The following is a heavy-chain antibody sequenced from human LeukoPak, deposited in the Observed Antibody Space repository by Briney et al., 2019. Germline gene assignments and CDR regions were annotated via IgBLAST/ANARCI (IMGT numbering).Heavy chain of an antibody. CDR3: AKDRLWFGELLSVFDY. CDR2: ISGSGGST. V-gene: IGHV3-23*01. Sequence: PGGSLRLSCAASGFTFSSYAMSWVRQAPGKGLEWVSAISGSGGSTCYADSVKGPFTISRDNSKNTLYLQMNSLRAEDTAVYYCAKDRLWFGELLSVFDYWGQGTLVTVSS. J-gene: IGHJ4*02. D-gene: IGHD3-10*01. CDR1: GFTFSSYA.